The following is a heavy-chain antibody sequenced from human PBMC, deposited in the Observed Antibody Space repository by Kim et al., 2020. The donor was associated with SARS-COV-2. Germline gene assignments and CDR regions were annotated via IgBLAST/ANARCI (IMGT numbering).Heavy chain of an antibody. V-gene: IGHV3-15*01. D-gene: IGHD3-10*01. Sequence: AAHGKGRFTISRDDSKTTLYLQMNSLKTEDTAVYYCTTEDVVRGVTPFDYWGQGTLVTVSS. CDR3: TTEDVVRGVTPFDY. J-gene: IGHJ4*02.